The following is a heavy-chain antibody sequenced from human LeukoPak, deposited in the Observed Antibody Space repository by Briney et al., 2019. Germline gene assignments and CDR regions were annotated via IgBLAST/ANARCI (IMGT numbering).Heavy chain of an antibody. D-gene: IGHD6-13*01. V-gene: IGHV4-34*01. CDR3: ARVPGSSSWSWFDP. Sequence: SETLSLTCAVYGGSFSGYYWSWIRQPPGKGLEWIGEINHSGSTNYNPSLKSRVTISVDTSKNQFSLKLSSVTAADTAVYYCARVPGSSSWSWFDPWGQGTLVTVSS. CDR1: GGSFSGYY. CDR2: INHSGST. J-gene: IGHJ5*02.